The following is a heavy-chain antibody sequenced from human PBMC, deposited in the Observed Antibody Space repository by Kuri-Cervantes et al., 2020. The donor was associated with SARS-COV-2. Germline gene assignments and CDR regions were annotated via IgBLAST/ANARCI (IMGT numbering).Heavy chain of an antibody. D-gene: IGHD3-10*01. J-gene: IGHJ6*02. Sequence: GESLKISFAASGFTFSSYGMHWVRQAPGKGLEWVAVISYDGSNKYYADSVKGRFTISRDNSKNTLYLQMNSLRAEDTAVYYCARDRLWPPTGGYYYGMDVWGQGNTVNGAS. CDR1: GFTFSSYG. V-gene: IGHV3-30*03. CDR3: ARDRLWPPTGGYYYGMDV. CDR2: ISYDGSNK.